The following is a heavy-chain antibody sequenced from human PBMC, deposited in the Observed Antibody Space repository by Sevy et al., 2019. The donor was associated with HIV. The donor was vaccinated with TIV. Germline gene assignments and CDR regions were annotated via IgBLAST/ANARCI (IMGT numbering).Heavy chain of an antibody. D-gene: IGHD6-19*01. CDR1: GFTVNDKY. CDR2: IFSSGST. Sequence: GGSLRLSCAISGFTVNDKYIIWVRQAPGKGLEGVSVIFSSGSTYYADSAKGRFTNSRDNSKNTVVLQMNSVRAEDTAVYYCVSLFLSYRSGWSYFEYWGQGTLVTVSS. J-gene: IGHJ4*02. CDR3: VSLFLSYRSGWSYFEY. V-gene: IGHV3-66*02.